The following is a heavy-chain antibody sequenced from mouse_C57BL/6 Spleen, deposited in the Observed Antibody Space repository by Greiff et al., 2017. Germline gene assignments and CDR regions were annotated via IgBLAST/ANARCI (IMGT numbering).Heavy chain of an antibody. J-gene: IGHJ2*01. CDR2: IYPGSGNT. V-gene: IGHV1-66*01. Sequence: QVQLQQSGPELVKPGASVKISCKASGYSFTSYYIHWVKQRPGQGLEWIGWIYPGSGNTKYNEKFKGKATLTADTSSSTAYMQLSSLTSEDSAVYYCARSLMVKNYLDYWGQGTTLTVSS. D-gene: IGHD2-1*01. CDR3: ARSLMVKNYLDY. CDR1: GYSFTSYY.